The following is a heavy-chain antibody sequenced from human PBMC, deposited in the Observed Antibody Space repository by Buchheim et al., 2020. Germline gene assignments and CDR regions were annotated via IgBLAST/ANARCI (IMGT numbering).Heavy chain of an antibody. J-gene: IGHJ4*02. CDR3: AKGPYYDFWSGYRSYFDY. Sequence: EVQLLESGGGLVQPGGSLRLSCAASGFTFSSYAMSWVRQAPGKGLEWVSAISGSGGSTYYADSVKGRFTISRDNSKNTLYLQMNSLRAEDTAVYYCAKGPYYDFWSGYRSYFDYWGQGTL. D-gene: IGHD3-3*01. CDR1: GFTFSSYA. CDR2: ISGSGGST. V-gene: IGHV3-23*01.